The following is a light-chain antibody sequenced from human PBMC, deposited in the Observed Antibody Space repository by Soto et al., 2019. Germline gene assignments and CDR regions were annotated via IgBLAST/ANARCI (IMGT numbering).Light chain of an antibody. J-gene: IGKJ3*01. V-gene: IGKV2-28*01. Sequence: DVVMTQSPLSLPVTPGEPASISCRSSQSLLHSNGYNYVDWYLQKPGQSPQLLIYLGSNRASGVPDRFSGIGSGTDFKLKVSRVEAEDVGVYYCMQPLHSPFTFGPGTQVDIK. CDR2: LGS. CDR3: MQPLHSPFT. CDR1: QSLLHSNGYNY.